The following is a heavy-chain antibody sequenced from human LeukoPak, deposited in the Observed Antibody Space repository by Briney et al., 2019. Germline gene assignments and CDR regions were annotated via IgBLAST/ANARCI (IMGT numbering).Heavy chain of an antibody. V-gene: IGHV1-69*05. D-gene: IGHD3-22*01. CDR1: GCTFSSYA. CDR3: ARAPYYDSSGYPDS. J-gene: IGHJ4*02. CDR2: IIPIFGTA. Sequence: ASVKVSCKASGCTFSSYAMSWLRQAPGQGLEWMGGIIPIFGTANYAQKFQGRVTITTDESTSTAYMELSSLRSEDTAVYYCARAPYYDSSGYPDSWGQGTLVTVSS.